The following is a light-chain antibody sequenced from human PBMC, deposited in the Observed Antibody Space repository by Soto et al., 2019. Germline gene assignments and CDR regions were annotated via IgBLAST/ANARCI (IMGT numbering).Light chain of an antibody. J-gene: IGLJ2*01. Sequence: QSVLTQPASVSGSPGQSITISCTGTSSDVGGYNYVSWYQQHPGNAPKLMIYEVSNRPSGVSNRFSGSKSGNTASLTISGLQAEDEADYYCSSYTSSISVVFGGGTKLTVL. CDR3: SSYTSSISVV. V-gene: IGLV2-14*01. CDR2: EVS. CDR1: SSDVGGYNY.